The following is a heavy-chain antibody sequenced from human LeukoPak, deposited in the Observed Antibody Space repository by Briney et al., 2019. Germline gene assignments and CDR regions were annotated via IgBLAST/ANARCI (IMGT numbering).Heavy chain of an antibody. CDR2: ISGNGVSI. CDR3: ARDVAVGGTSWFDP. CDR1: GFTFSSYA. J-gene: IGHJ5*02. V-gene: IGHV3-64*01. D-gene: IGHD6-19*01. Sequence: GGSLRLSCEASGFTFSSYAMYWVRQSPGKGLEYVSVISGNGVSISYANSVKGRFTISRDNSKNTLYLQMGSLRGEDMAVYYCARDVAVGGTSWFDPWGQGTLVTVSS.